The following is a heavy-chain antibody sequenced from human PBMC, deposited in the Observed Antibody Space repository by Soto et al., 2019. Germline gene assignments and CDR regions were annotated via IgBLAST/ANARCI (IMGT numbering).Heavy chain of an antibody. Sequence: SETLSLTCAVSGESISSGPYSWNWIRQPPGKGLEWIGNIYHSGTTYYNPSLKSRVSMSVDRSKNQFSLNLISVTAADTAVYYCARAGGNVAFDYWGQGTLVTVSS. D-gene: IGHD1-26*01. CDR3: ARAGGNVAFDY. CDR2: IYHSGTT. V-gene: IGHV4-30-2*01. J-gene: IGHJ4*02. CDR1: GESISSGPYS.